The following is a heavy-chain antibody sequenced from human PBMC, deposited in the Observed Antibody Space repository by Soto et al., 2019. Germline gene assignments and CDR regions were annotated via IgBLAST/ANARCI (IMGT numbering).Heavy chain of an antibody. Sequence: QVQFVQSGAEVKKPGASVKVSCKTPGYTFTSYNINWVRQAPGQRLEWMGWINVGNGNTRYSQKFQGRLTLTRDTPGNTAYPELNSLISEDTAVYYLATPQDYDACLDSWGQGTLVTVSS. CDR3: ATPQDYDACLDS. CDR1: GYTFTSYN. CDR2: INVGNGNT. D-gene: IGHD3-22*01. V-gene: IGHV1-3*01. J-gene: IGHJ4*02.